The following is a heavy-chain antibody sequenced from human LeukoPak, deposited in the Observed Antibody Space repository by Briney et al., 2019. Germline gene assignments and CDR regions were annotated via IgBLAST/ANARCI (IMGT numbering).Heavy chain of an antibody. CDR3: ARARAYSSSWYYSDY. V-gene: IGHV4-30-4*08. Sequence: KASETLSLTCTVSGGSISSGDYYWSWIRQPPGKGLEWIGHTHYSGITYYSPSLKSRLTISVDTSKNQFSLKLSSVTAADTAVYHCARARAYSSSWYYSDYWGQGTLVTVSS. D-gene: IGHD6-13*01. CDR2: THYSGIT. CDR1: GGSISSGDYY. J-gene: IGHJ4*02.